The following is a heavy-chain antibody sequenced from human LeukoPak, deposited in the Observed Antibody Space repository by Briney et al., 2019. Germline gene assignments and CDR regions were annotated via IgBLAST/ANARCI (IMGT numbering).Heavy chain of an antibody. CDR2: INPNSGGT. Sequence: ASVEVSCKASGYTFTGYYMHWVRQAPGQGLEWMGWINPNSGGTNYAQKFQGRVTMTRDTSISTAYMELSRLRSDDTAVYYCARESTNGVLFDYWGQGTLVTVSS. CDR1: GYTFTGYY. D-gene: IGHD2-8*01. V-gene: IGHV1-2*02. J-gene: IGHJ4*02. CDR3: ARESTNGVLFDY.